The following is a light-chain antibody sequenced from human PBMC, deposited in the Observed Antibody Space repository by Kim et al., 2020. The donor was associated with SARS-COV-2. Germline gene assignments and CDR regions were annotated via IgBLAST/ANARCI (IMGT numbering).Light chain of an antibody. Sequence: QRVTISCSGSSSNIGSNYVYWYQQLPGTAPKLLIYSNNQRPSGVPDRLSGSKSGTSASLAISGLRSEDEADYYCAAWDDSLSGYVFGTGTKVTVL. CDR1: SSNIGSNY. CDR3: AAWDDSLSGYV. V-gene: IGLV1-47*02. J-gene: IGLJ1*01. CDR2: SNN.